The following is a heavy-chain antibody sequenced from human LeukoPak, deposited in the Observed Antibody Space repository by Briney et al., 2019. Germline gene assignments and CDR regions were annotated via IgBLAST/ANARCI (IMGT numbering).Heavy chain of an antibody. CDR2: IYTSGST. J-gene: IGHJ4*02. CDR1: GGSISSGSY. CDR3: ARMGESGRYHDY. V-gene: IGHV4-61*02. D-gene: IGHD3-16*01. Sequence: PSETLSLTCTVSGGSISSGSYSNWIRQPAGKGLEWIGRIYTSGSTNYNPSLKSRVLISVDTSQNQFSLRLSSVTAADTAVYYCARMGESGRYHDYWGQGTLVTVSS.